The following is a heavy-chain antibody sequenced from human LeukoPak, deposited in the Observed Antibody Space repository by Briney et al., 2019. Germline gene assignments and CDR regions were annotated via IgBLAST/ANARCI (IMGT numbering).Heavy chain of an antibody. CDR1: GFTFSSYG. Sequence: GGSLRLSCAASGFTFSSYGMHWVRQAPGKGLEWVAVIWYDGSNKYYADSVKGRFTISRDNSKNTLYLQMNSLRAEGTAVYYCARDHCSSTSCYTRYWGQGTLVTVSS. CDR3: ARDHCSSTSCYTRY. V-gene: IGHV3-33*01. J-gene: IGHJ4*02. CDR2: IWYDGSNK. D-gene: IGHD2-2*02.